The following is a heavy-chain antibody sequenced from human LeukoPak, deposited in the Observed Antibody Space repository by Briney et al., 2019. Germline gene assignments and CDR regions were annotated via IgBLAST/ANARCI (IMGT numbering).Heavy chain of an antibody. J-gene: IGHJ5*02. CDR3: AAEPLLLWFGELLA. Sequence: SVKVSCKASGFTFTSSAVQWVRQARGQRLEWIGWIVVGSGNTNYAQKFQERVTITRDMSTNTAYMELSSLRSEDTAVYYCAAEPLLLWFGELLAWGQGTLVTVSS. D-gene: IGHD3-10*01. CDR1: GFTFTSSA. V-gene: IGHV1-58*01. CDR2: IVVGSGNT.